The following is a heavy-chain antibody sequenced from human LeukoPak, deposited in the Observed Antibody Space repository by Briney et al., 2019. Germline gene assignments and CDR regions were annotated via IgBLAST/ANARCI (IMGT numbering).Heavy chain of an antibody. CDR3: TRDAPFSGDPTVDFDY. CDR1: GFTLGDYA. V-gene: IGHV3-49*04. J-gene: IGHJ4*02. D-gene: IGHD4-17*01. CDR2: IRSKAYGGTT. Sequence: GGSLRLSCTASGFTLGDYAMSWVRQAPGKGLEWVGFIRSKAYGGTTEYAASVKGRFTISRDDSKSIAYLQMNSLKTEDTAVYYCTRDAPFSGDPTVDFDYWGQGTLVTVSS.